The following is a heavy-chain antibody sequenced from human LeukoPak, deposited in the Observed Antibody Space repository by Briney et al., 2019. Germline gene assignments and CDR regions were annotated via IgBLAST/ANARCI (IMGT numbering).Heavy chain of an antibody. Sequence: GGSLRLSCAASGFTFSGSALHWVRQASGKGLEWVSSISSSSSYIYYADSVKGRFTISRDNAKNSLYLQMNSLRVEDTAVYYCAKVAKYYYGSETYYFFEHWGQGTPVTASS. CDR3: AKVAKYYYGSETYYFFEH. J-gene: IGHJ4*02. CDR2: ISSSSSYI. V-gene: IGHV3-21*01. D-gene: IGHD3-10*01. CDR1: GFTFSGSA.